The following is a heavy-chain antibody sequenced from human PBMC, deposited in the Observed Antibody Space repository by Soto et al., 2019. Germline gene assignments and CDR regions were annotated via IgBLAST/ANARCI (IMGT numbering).Heavy chain of an antibody. J-gene: IGHJ4*02. CDR2: ISGYNGDT. CDR3: ARDWVGDLAY. V-gene: IGHV1-18*01. D-gene: IGHD4-17*01. Sequence: QVQLVQSGGEVKQPGASVKVSCKTSGYTFTSYGISWVRQAPGQGLEWMGWISGYNGDTKYVQKFQGRVTLTTDTSRHTAYMEVRSLSSDDTTGYYCARDWVGDLAYWGQGTLVSVSS. CDR1: GYTFTSYG.